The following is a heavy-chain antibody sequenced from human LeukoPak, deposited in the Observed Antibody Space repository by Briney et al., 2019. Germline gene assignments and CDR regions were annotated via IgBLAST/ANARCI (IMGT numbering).Heavy chain of an antibody. V-gene: IGHV3-23*01. D-gene: IGHD6-13*01. CDR1: GFTFSSDG. CDR2: ISGSGGST. Sequence: AGGTLRLSCAASGFTFSSDGMSWVRQAPGKGLEWVSAISGSGGSTYYADSVKGRFTISRDNSKNTLYLQMNSLRAEDTAVYYCANLLSSWYRDDAFDIWGQGTMVTVSS. CDR3: ANLLSSWYRDDAFDI. J-gene: IGHJ3*02.